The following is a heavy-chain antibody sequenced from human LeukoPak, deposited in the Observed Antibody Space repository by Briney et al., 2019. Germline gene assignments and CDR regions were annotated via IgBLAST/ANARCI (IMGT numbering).Heavy chain of an antibody. Sequence: PGGSLRLSCAASGFSFSNYEMNWVRQAPGKGLEWISYITASSTTIYYADSAKGRFTISRDNAKNSLYLQMNGLRGEDTAVYYCAKGPGARGHFNWFDPWGQGTLVTVSS. CDR1: GFSFSNYE. J-gene: IGHJ5*02. V-gene: IGHV3-48*03. D-gene: IGHD5-12*01. CDR3: AKGPGARGHFNWFDP. CDR2: ITASSTTI.